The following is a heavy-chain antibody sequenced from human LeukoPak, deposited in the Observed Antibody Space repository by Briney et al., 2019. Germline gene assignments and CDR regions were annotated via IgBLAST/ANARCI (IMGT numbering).Heavy chain of an antibody. Sequence: QPGGSLSLSCSVSGFTFSNYAMHWVRRAPGKGLQFLSSINSNGGSTYYADSVKGRFTISRDNSKSKLYLQMNRLRSEDTAVYYCVKSGYSSSSDVDYWGQGTLVTVSS. CDR2: INSNGGST. J-gene: IGHJ4*02. D-gene: IGHD5-12*01. CDR3: VKSGYSSSSDVDY. CDR1: GFTFSNYA. V-gene: IGHV3-64D*09.